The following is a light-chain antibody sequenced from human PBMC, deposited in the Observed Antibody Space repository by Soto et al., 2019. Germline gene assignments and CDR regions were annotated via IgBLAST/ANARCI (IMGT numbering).Light chain of an antibody. CDR2: GAS. Sequence: EIVLTQSPGTLSLSPGERATLSCRASQSVSSNYLAWYQRKPGQAPRLLIYGASSRATGIPNRFSGSGSGTDFTLTITRQEPEDFAVYYCQQYGSSPPTFGQGTKVEIK. V-gene: IGKV3-20*01. CDR1: QSVSSNY. J-gene: IGKJ1*01. CDR3: QQYGSSPPT.